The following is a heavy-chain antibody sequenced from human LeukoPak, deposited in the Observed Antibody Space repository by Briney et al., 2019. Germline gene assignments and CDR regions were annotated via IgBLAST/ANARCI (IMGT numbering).Heavy chain of an antibody. Sequence: GGSLRLSCAASGFTFSSYWMSWVRQAPGKGLEWVANIKQDGSEKYYVDSVKGRFTISRDNAKNSLYLQMNSLRAEDTAVYYCARDQNSYYGSGSYEYWGQGTLVTVSS. CDR3: ARDQNSYYGSGSYEY. J-gene: IGHJ4*02. CDR2: IKQDGSEK. CDR1: GFTFSSYW. D-gene: IGHD3-10*01. V-gene: IGHV3-7*01.